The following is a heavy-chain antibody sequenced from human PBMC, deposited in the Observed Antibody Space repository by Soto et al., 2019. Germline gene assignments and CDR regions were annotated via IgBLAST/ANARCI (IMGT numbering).Heavy chain of an antibody. CDR1: GYTLTELS. CDR3: ATDSPIVWGISYDY. J-gene: IGHJ4*02. Sequence: GASVKVSCKVSGYTLTELSMHWVRQAPGKGLEWMGGFDPEDGETIYAQKFQGRVTMTEDTSTDTAYMELSSLRSEDTAVYYCATDSPIVWGISYDYWGQGTLVTVSS. V-gene: IGHV1-24*01. CDR2: FDPEDGET. D-gene: IGHD3-16*01.